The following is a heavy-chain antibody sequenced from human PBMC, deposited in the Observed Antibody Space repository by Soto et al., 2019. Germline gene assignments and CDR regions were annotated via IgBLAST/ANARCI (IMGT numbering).Heavy chain of an antibody. V-gene: IGHV1-3*01. CDR2: INPANGDT. Sequence: QVQVVQSGAELKKPGASVKVSCKTSGYTFNKYPIHWVRQAPGQGLEWMGWINPANGDTGFSQKFQDRVTITRDTSASTAYMELSSLRSEDTAVYYCARKDYYDSGMYQFDYWGQGTLVTVSS. D-gene: IGHD3-22*01. CDR3: ARKDYYDSGMYQFDY. J-gene: IGHJ4*02. CDR1: GYTFNKYP.